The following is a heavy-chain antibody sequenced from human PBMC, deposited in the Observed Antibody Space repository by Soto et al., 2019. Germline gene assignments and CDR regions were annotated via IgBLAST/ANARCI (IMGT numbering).Heavy chain of an antibody. J-gene: IGHJ4*02. CDR1: GFSLSSNGVG. CDR3: AREMYYSTYFDS. D-gene: IGHD3-10*01. CDR2: IYWDDAH. Sequence: QITLRESGPALVRPTQTLTLTCTFSGFSLSSNGVGVGWIRQPPGKALEWLALIYWDDAHRYSPSLKTRLTITTDTSNNQVVLTMTNLDPVDTATYYCAREMYYSTYFDSWGQGTLVTVSS. V-gene: IGHV2-5*02.